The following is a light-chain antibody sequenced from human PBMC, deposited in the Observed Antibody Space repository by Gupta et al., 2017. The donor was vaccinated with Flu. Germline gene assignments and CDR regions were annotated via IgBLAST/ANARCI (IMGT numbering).Light chain of an antibody. V-gene: IGKV3-15*01. Sequence: PAALSVSPEESATLSCRATQSVGTKIAWYQQKAGQTPRLLMSGASTRATGIAARFSGTGSGTEFTLTISSLQPEDFAVYYCQQYNNWPPTFGQGTKLEIK. CDR2: GAS. J-gene: IGKJ2*01. CDR3: QQYNNWPPT. CDR1: QSVGTK.